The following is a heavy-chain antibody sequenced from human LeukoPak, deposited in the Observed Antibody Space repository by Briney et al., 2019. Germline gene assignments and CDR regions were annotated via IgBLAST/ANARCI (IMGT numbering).Heavy chain of an antibody. CDR3: ARDGYGSGSYYYYGMDV. V-gene: IGHV3-66*01. CDR2: IYSGGST. J-gene: IGHJ6*02. Sequence: GGSLRLSRAASGFTVSSNYMSWVRQAPGKGLEWVSVIYSGGSTYYADSVKGRFTISRDNSKNTLYLQMNSLRAEDTAVYYCARDGYGSGSYYYYGMDVWGQGTTVTVSS. D-gene: IGHD3-10*01. CDR1: GFTVSSNY.